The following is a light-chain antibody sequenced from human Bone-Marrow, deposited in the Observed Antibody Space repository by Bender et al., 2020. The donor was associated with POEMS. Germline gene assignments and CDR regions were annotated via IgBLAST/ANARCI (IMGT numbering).Light chain of an antibody. CDR1: SSNVCSNF. CDR2: DTN. V-gene: IGLV1-51*01. J-gene: IGLJ3*02. Sequence: QSVLTQPPSLSAAAGEKVTISCSGSSSNVCSNFVSWYQQLPGTAPKLLIYDTNRRPSRTPDRFSGSKSATSATLAITGLQPGDEADYYCGAWDTSLNAGVFGGGTKLTVL. CDR3: GAWDTSLNAGV.